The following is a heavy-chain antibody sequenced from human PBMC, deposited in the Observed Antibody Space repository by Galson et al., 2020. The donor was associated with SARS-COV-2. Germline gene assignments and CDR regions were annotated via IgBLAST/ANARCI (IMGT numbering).Heavy chain of an antibody. CDR3: ARVDPGGISMDV. CDR1: GFTFSSYS. D-gene: IGHD6-13*01. V-gene: IGHV3-21*01. Sequence: GGSLRLSCAASGFTFSSYSMNWVRQAPGKGLEWVSSISSSSSYIYYADSVKGRFTISRDNAKNSLYLQMNSLRAEDTAVYYCARVDPGGISMDVWGKGTTVTVSS. J-gene: IGHJ6*04. CDR2: ISSSSSYI.